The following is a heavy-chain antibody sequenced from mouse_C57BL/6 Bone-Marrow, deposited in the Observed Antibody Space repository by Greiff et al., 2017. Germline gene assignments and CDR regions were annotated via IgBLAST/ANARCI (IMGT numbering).Heavy chain of an antibody. J-gene: IGHJ4*01. CDR3: ARDYYGRGTYAMDY. D-gene: IGHD1-1*01. Sequence: VMLVESGAELARPGASVKLSCKASGYTFTSYGISWVKQRTGQGLEWIGEIYPRSGTTYYNEKFKGKATLTADKSSSTAYMELRSLTSEDSAVYFCARDYYGRGTYAMDYGGQGTSVTVSS. V-gene: IGHV1-81*01. CDR1: GYTFTSYG. CDR2: IYPRSGTT.